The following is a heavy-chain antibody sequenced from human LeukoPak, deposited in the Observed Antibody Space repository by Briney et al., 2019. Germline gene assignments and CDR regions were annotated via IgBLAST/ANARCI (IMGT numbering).Heavy chain of an antibody. Sequence: GGSLRLSCAASGFTFSNYWMHWVRQGPGKGLVWVSRIKSDGSDPSYADSVKGRFTISRDNTKSTLYLQMNSLRAKDTAVYYCAKDRDPMPSRGMDVWGQGTTAAVSS. CDR3: AKDRDPMPSRGMDV. D-gene: IGHD2-2*01. V-gene: IGHV3-74*01. CDR1: GFTFSNYW. J-gene: IGHJ6*02. CDR2: IKSDGSDP.